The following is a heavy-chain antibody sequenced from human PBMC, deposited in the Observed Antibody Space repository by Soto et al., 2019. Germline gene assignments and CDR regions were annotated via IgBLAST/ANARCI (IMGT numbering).Heavy chain of an antibody. CDR3: AREHSSSSGFDP. J-gene: IGHJ5*02. CDR1: GFTFSSYE. D-gene: IGHD6-6*01. V-gene: IGHV3-48*03. CDR2: ISSSGSTI. Sequence: GGSLRLSCAASGFTFSSYEMNWVRQAPGKGLEWVSYISSSGSTIYYADSVKGRFTISRDNAKNSLYLQMNSLRAEDTAVYYCAREHSSSSGFDPWGQGTLVTVSS.